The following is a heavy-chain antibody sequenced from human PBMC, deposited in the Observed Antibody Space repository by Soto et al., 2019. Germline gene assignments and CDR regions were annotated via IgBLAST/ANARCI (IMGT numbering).Heavy chain of an antibody. J-gene: IGHJ4*02. CDR2: TYYRSKWYS. CDR1: GDSVSSTSTA. Sequence: QVQLQQSGPGLVQPSQTLSLTCAISGDSVSSTSTAWSWIRQSPSRGLEWLGRTYYRSKWYSDYAVSVKSRITINPDTSKNQFSLQLNSVTPEETAVEYCARGSYYSGWVWGQGTLVTVSS. V-gene: IGHV6-1*01. CDR3: ARGSYYSGWV. D-gene: IGHD6-19*01.